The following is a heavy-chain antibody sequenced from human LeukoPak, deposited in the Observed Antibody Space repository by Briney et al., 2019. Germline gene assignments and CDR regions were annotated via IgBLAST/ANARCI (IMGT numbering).Heavy chain of an antibody. CDR2: INHSGST. CDR3: ARGLGRRYDFWSGYGQYYYYYMDV. D-gene: IGHD3-3*01. J-gene: IGHJ6*03. V-gene: IGHV4-39*07. CDR1: GGSISSSSYY. Sequence: SETLSLTCTVSGGSISSSSYYWSWIRQPPGKGLEWIGEINHSGSTNYNPSLKSRVTISVDTSKNQFSLKLSSVTAADTAVYYCARGLGRRYDFWSGYGQYYYYYMDVWGKGTTVTVSS.